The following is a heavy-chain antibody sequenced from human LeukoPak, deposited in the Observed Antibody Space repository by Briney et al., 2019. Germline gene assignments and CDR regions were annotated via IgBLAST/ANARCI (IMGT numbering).Heavy chain of an antibody. V-gene: IGHV4-34*01. CDR1: GGSFSGYY. J-gene: IGHJ4*02. Sequence: PSETLSLTCAVYGGSFSGYYWSWIRQPPGKGLEWIGEINHSGSTNYNPSLKSRVTISVDTSKNQFSLKLSSVTAADTAVYYCARQRWLQSFDYWGQGTLVTVSS. CDR3: ARQRWLQSFDY. D-gene: IGHD5-24*01. CDR2: INHSGST.